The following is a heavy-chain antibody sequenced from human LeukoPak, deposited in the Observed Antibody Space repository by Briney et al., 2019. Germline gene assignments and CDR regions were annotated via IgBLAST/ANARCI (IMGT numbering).Heavy chain of an antibody. CDR1: GGPLTTYC. Sequence: SETLSLTCTVSGGPLTTYCGSWIRQPAGEGLQWIGRIYTSGSTNYNPSLKSRVTMPVDTSKNQFSLKVNSVTAADTAVYYCARDYSLAAAPRDAFAIWGQGTMVTVSS. J-gene: IGHJ3*02. CDR2: IYTSGST. V-gene: IGHV4-4*07. D-gene: IGHD6-13*01. CDR3: ARDYSLAAAPRDAFAI.